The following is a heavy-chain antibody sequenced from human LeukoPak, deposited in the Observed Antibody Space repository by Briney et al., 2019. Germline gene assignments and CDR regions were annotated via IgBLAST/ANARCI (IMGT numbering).Heavy chain of an antibody. J-gene: IGHJ4*02. D-gene: IGHD4-17*01. V-gene: IGHV3-23*01. CDR3: AKDHGYGDYDY. Sequence: PGGSLRLSCAASGFTFSSYGMNWVRQAPGKGLEWVSGISGSGSGYTTYYADSVKGRFTISRDNSKNTLYLQMNSLRAEDTAVYYCAKDHGYGDYDYWGQGTLVTVSS. CDR2: ISGSGSGYTT. CDR1: GFTFSSYG.